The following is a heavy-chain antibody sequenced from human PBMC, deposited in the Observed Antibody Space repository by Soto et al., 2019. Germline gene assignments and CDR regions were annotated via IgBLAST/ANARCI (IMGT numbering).Heavy chain of an antibody. CDR1: GGSFSGYY. Sequence: PSETLSLTCAVYGGSFSGYYWSWIRQPPGKGLEWIGEINHSGSTNYNPSLKSRVTISVDTSKNQFSLKLSSVTAADTAVYYCASAVYGYGRNWFDPWGQGTLVTVSS. V-gene: IGHV4-34*01. CDR2: INHSGST. J-gene: IGHJ5*02. D-gene: IGHD5-18*01. CDR3: ASAVYGYGRNWFDP.